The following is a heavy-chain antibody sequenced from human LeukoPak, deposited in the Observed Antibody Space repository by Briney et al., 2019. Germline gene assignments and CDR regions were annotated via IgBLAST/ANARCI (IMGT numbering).Heavy chain of an antibody. CDR2: IYPGDSDT. CDR1: GYSFTSYW. CDR3: ARPPSGYSSGWYYMDV. J-gene: IGHJ6*03. D-gene: IGHD6-19*01. V-gene: IGHV5-51*01. Sequence: GESLKISCKGSGYSFTSYWIGWVRQMPGKGLEWMGIIYPGDSDTRYSPSFQGQVTISADKSISTAYLQWSSPKASDTAMYYCARPPSGYSSGWYYMDVWGKGTTVTVSS.